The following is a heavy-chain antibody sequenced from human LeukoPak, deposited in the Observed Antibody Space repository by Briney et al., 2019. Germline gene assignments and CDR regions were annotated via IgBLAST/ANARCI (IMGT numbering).Heavy chain of an antibody. CDR3: AKDRQLTWFDL. V-gene: IGHV3-23*01. CDR1: GFTFSSYA. J-gene: IGHJ5*02. D-gene: IGHD2-2*01. Sequence: GGSLRRSCAASGFTFSSYAMSWVRQAPGKGLEWVSAISGSGGSTYYADSVKGRFTISGDNSKNTLYLQMNSLRAEDTAVYYCAKDRQLTWFDLWGQGTLVTVSS. CDR2: ISGSGGST.